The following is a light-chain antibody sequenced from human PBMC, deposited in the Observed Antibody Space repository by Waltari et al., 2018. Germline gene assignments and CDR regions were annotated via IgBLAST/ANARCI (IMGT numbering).Light chain of an antibody. J-gene: IGLJ3*02. V-gene: IGLV2-14*01. CDR3: SSYTITYTRV. CDR2: HVP. CDR1: SSDIGANNY. Sequence: QSALTQPASVSGSPGQSITISCTGTSSDIGANNYVSWYRQHPGKAPKLILYHVPTRPSGVSNRFSGSKSGNTASLTISGLQAEDEADYFCSSYTITYTRVFGGGTKLTVL.